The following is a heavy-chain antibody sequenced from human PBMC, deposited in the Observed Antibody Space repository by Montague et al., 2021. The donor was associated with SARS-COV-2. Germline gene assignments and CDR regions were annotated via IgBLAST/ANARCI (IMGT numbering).Heavy chain of an antibody. V-gene: IGHV4-39*01. Sequence: SETLSLTCTVSGGSISSSSYYWGWIRQPPGKGLEWIGSIYYSGSTYYNPSLKSRVTISVDTSKNQFSLKLSSVTAADTALYYCARGVRVTTFYYYYGMDVWGQGTTVTVSS. CDR1: GGSISSSSYY. CDR2: IYYSGST. J-gene: IGHJ6*02. CDR3: ARGVRVTTFYYYYGMDV. D-gene: IGHD4-11*01.